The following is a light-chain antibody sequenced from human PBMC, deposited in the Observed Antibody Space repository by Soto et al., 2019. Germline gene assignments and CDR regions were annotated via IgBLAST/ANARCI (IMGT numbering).Light chain of an antibody. V-gene: IGKV3-20*01. J-gene: IGKJ1*01. Sequence: EIVLTQSPGTLSLSPGEIATLSCRASQSVSSYLAWYQQKPGQAPRLLIYDASNRATGIPARFSGSGSGTDFTLTISRLEPEDFAVYYCQQYGSSPQTFGQGTKVDIK. CDR1: QSVSSY. CDR3: QQYGSSPQT. CDR2: DAS.